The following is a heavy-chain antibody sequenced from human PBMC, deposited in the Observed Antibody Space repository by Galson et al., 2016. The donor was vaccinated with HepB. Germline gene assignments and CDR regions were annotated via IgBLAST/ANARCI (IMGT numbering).Heavy chain of an antibody. CDR1: GFTFSSYA. V-gene: IGHV3-30-3*01. CDR3: AREQGKWLQAQYYFDF. Sequence: SLRLSCAASGFTFSSYAMHWVRQAPGKGLEWVTIISYDGSNKYYADSVEGRFTISRDNSKNTLYLQMNSLRAEDTAVYYCAREQGKWLQAQYYFDFWGHGILVTVSS. CDR2: ISYDGSNK. J-gene: IGHJ4*01. D-gene: IGHD5-24*01.